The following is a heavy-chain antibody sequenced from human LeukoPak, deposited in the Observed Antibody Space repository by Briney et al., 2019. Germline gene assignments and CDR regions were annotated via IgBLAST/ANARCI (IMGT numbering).Heavy chain of an antibody. CDR2: IIPIFGTA. CDR1: GGTFSSYA. V-gene: IGHV1-69*13. J-gene: IGHJ4*02. CDR3: ARDLQLTGDGKGFDY. D-gene: IGHD7-27*01. Sequence: ASVKVSCKASGGTFSSYAISWVRQAPGQGLEWMGGIIPIFGTANYAQKFQSRVTITADESTSIAYMELSSLRSEDTAVYYCARDLQLTGDGKGFDYWGQGTLVTVSS.